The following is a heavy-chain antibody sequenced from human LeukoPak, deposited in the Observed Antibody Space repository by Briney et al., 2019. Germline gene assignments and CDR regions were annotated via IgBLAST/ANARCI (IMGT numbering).Heavy chain of an antibody. CDR2: IYYSGST. CDR1: GGSISSYY. Sequence: SETLSLTCTVSGGSISSYYWSWIRQPPGKGLEWIGYIYYSGSTNYNPSLKSRVTISVDTSKHQFSLKLSSVTAADTAVYYCARTTYDSSGYYSLGYWGQGTLVTVSS. J-gene: IGHJ4*02. D-gene: IGHD3-22*01. V-gene: IGHV4-59*08. CDR3: ARTTYDSSGYYSLGY.